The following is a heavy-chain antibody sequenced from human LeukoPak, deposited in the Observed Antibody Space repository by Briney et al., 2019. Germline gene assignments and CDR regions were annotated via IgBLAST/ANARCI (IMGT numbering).Heavy chain of an antibody. V-gene: IGHV3-7*01. CDR2: INEDGTEK. J-gene: IGHJ6*03. CDR3: ARGETMDV. D-gene: IGHD5-24*01. CDR1: GFTFGKYW. Sequence: TGGSLRLSCAVSGFTFGKYWMSWVRQAPGKGPQWVANINEDGTEKHYVGSVRGRFTISRDNAESSLHLQMNSLRPDDLGVYYCARGETMDVWGKGTMVTVSS.